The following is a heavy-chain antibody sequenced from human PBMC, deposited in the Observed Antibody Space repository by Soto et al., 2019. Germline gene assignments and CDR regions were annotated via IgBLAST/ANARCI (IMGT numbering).Heavy chain of an antibody. CDR1: GFTFSSYD. V-gene: IGHV3-13*01. J-gene: IGHJ6*02. Sequence: PGGSLRLSCAASGFTFSSYDMHWVRKATGKGLEWVSAIGTAGDTYYPGSVKGRFTISRENAKNSLYLQMNSLRAGDTAVYYCARGLYSGYDYVSALDYYYYGMDVWGQGTTVTVSS. CDR3: ARGLYSGYDYVSALDYYYYGMDV. CDR2: IGTAGDT. D-gene: IGHD5-12*01.